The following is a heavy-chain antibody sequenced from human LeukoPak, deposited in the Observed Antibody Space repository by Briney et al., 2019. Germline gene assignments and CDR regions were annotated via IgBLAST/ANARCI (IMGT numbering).Heavy chain of an antibody. CDR2: TYYSGST. CDR3: ASAYSSGWYYFDY. D-gene: IGHD6-19*01. V-gene: IGHV4-61*01. CDR1: GGSVSSGSYY. Sequence: SETLSLTCTVSGGSVSSGSYYWSWIRQPPGKGLEWIGYTYYSGSTNYNPSLKSRVTISVDTSKNQFSLKLSSVTAADTAVYYCASAYSSGWYYFDYWGQGTLVTVSS. J-gene: IGHJ4*02.